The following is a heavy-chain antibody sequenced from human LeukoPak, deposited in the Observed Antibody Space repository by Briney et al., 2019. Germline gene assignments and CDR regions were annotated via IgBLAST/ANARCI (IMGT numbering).Heavy chain of an antibody. CDR1: GYTFTSYY. V-gene: IGHV1-46*01. CDR2: INPSGGST. D-gene: IGHD2-2*02. Sequence: ASVKVSCKASGYTFTSYYMHWVRQAPGQGLEWMGLINPSGGSTSYAQKFQGRVTMTRDTSTSTVYMELSSLRSEDTAVYYCARSDIVVVPAAILQNWFDPWGQGTLVTVSS. J-gene: IGHJ5*02. CDR3: ARSDIVVVPAAILQNWFDP.